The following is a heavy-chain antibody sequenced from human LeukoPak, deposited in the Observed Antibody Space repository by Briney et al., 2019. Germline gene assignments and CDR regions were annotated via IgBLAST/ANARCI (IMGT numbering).Heavy chain of an antibody. J-gene: IGHJ5*02. CDR1: GFTMSGIH. CDR2: LYAGGST. CDR3: VRGNGNVGGRLDP. V-gene: IGHV3-66*01. Sequence: QTGGSLRLSCKASGFTMSGIHMNWVRQAPGKGLDWVSGLYAGGSTYYAGSVTGRFTISRDDSKNTLYLHMTSLRVDDTAIYFCVRGNGNVGGRLDPWGQGAWVIVSS. D-gene: IGHD1-1*01.